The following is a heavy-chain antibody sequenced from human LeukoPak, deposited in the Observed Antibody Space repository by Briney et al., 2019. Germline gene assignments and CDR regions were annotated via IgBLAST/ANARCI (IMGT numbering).Heavy chain of an antibody. CDR2: IYYSGST. J-gene: IGHJ4*02. V-gene: IGHV4-59*01. D-gene: IGHD6-25*01. Sequence: PSETLSPTCTVSGGSISSYYWSWIRQPPGKGLEWIGYIYYSGSTNYNPSLKSRVTISVDTSKNQFSLKLSSVTAADTAVYYCARDVGSALLDYWGQGTLVTVSS. CDR1: GGSISSYY. CDR3: ARDVGSALLDY.